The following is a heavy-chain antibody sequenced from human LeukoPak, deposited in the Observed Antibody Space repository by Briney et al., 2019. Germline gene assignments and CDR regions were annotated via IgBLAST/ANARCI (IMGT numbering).Heavy chain of an antibody. CDR1: GFTFSTYA. D-gene: IGHD3-10*01. J-gene: IGHJ4*02. Sequence: GGSLRLSCAASGFTFSTYAMSWVRQAPGKGLEWVSAISGSGDDTYYADSLKGRFTISRDNSKNTVYPQINSLRAEDTAVYRCANALTLVRGVVAPLDYWGQGTLVTVSS. CDR3: ANALTLVRGVVAPLDY. CDR2: ISGSGDDT. V-gene: IGHV3-23*01.